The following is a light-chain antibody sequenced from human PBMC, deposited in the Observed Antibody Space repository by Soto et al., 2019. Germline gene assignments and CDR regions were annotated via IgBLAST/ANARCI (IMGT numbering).Light chain of an antibody. CDR3: SSFAGSSTFEV. CDR2: EVT. J-gene: IGLJ1*01. V-gene: IGLV2-14*01. CDR1: TNDIGSYNY. Sequence: QSALTQPASVSGSPGQSITLSCAGTTNDIGSYNYVAWFQQHPGEAPKLIIFEVTHRPSGVSKRFSGSKSGNTASLTISGLQAEDEADYYCSSFAGSSTFEVFGTGTKVTVL.